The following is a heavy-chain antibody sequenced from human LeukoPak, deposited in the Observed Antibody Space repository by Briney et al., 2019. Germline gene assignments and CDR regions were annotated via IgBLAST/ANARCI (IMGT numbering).Heavy chain of an antibody. Sequence: SETLSLTCTVSGGSIRSSSYYRAWIRQPAGKGLEWIGRIYTSGSTNYNPSLKSRVTMSVDTSKNQFSLKLSSVTAADTAVYYCARDYSSSWYPTDAFDIWGQGTMVTVSS. CDR1: GGSIRSSSYY. CDR3: ARDYSSSWYPTDAFDI. J-gene: IGHJ3*02. CDR2: IYTSGST. D-gene: IGHD6-13*01. V-gene: IGHV4-61*02.